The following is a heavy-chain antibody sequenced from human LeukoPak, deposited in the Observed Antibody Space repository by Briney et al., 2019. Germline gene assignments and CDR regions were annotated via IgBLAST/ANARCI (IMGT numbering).Heavy chain of an antibody. CDR2: ISGSGGST. CDR1: GFTFSSYA. J-gene: IGHJ3*02. CDR3: AKEDAYYDSSGYYYRGAFDI. Sequence: GGSLRLSCAASGFTFSSYAMSWVRQAPGKGLEWVSAISGSGGSTYYADSVKGRFTISRDNSENTLYLQMNSLRAEDTAVYYCAKEDAYYDSSGYYYRGAFDIWGQGTMVTVSS. V-gene: IGHV3-23*01. D-gene: IGHD3-22*01.